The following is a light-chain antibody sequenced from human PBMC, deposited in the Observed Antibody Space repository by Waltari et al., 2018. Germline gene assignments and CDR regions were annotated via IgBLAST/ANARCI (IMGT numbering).Light chain of an antibody. CDR3: HQYNNRPPYT. J-gene: IGKJ2*01. CDR2: AAS. CDR1: QSISSY. V-gene: IGKV1-39*01. Sequence: DIQMTQPPSSLSASVGDRVTITCRASQSISSYLNWYQQKPGKAPKLLIYAASSLQSGVPSRFSGSGSGTDFTLTITSLQSEDIAVYYCHQYNNRPPYTFGQGTKLEIK.